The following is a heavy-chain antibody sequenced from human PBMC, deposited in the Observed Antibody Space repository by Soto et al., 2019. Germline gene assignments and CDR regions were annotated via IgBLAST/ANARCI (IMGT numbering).Heavy chain of an antibody. CDR2: MSGDGSRT. Sequence: EVQVGESVGGLSQPGGSLRLSCAASGFSFSDYYIHWVRQGPGKGLLWVSCMSGDGSRTYYADSVKGRFTIFRDNAKNTVYLQMNSLRDDDTAIYYFVRDFFTMPGIKWGQGTLVSVSS. J-gene: IGHJ4*02. CDR1: GFSFSDYY. D-gene: IGHD1-20*01. V-gene: IGHV3-74*01. CDR3: VRDFFTMPGIK.